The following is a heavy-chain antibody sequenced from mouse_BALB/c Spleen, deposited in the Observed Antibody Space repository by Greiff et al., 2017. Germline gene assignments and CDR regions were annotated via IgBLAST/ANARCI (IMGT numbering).Heavy chain of an antibody. CDR1: GYTFTSYY. D-gene: IGHD2-3*01. CDR2: INPSNGGT. J-gene: IGHJ3*01. Sequence: VQLQQPGAELVKPGASVKLSCKASGYTFTSYYMYWVKQRPGQGLEWIGGINPSNGGTNFNEKFKSKATLTVDKSSSTAYMQLSSLTSEDSAVYYCTRPIYDGYYPFAYWGQGTLVTVSA. V-gene: IGHV1S81*02. CDR3: TRPIYDGYYPFAY.